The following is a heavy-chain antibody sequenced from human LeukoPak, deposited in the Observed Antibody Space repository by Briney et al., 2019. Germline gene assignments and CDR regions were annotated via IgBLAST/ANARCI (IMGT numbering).Heavy chain of an antibody. D-gene: IGHD2-21*01. Sequence: ASVTVSCKASGYTFTSYYMHWVRQAPGQGLEWMGIINPSGGSTSYAQKFQGRVTMTRDTSTSTVYMELSSLRSEDTAVYYCAIVAPYYYYGMDVWGQGTTVTVSS. V-gene: IGHV1-46*01. CDR2: INPSGGST. J-gene: IGHJ6*02. CDR3: AIVAPYYYYGMDV. CDR1: GYTFTSYY.